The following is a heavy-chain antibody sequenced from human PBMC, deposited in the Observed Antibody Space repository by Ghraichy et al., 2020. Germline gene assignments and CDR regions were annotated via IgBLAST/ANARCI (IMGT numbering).Heavy chain of an antibody. Sequence: GGSLRLSCAASGFTFSGYAMSWVRQAPGKGLEWVSVIGASDGSTYYADSVKGRFTVPRDNSKNALFLQMNSLRAEDTAVYYCARDKVEKWLVFRIGWGQGTMVNGSS. CDR3: ARDKVEKWLVFRIG. V-gene: IGHV3-23*01. J-gene: IGHJ3*01. D-gene: IGHD6-19*01. CDR1: GFTFSGYA. CDR2: IGASDGST.